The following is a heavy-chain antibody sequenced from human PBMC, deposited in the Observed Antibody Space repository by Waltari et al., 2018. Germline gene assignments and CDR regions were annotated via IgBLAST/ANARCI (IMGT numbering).Heavy chain of an antibody. D-gene: IGHD6-6*01. V-gene: IGHV4-39*07. CDR3: ARVGIAARRVFDY. Sequence: QLQLQESGPGLVKPSETLSLPCTVSGGSISSSSYYWGWTRQPPGKGLEWIGSIYYSGSTYYNPSLKSRVTISVDTSKNQFSLKLSSVTAADTAVYYCARVGIAARRVFDYWGQGTLVTVSS. CDR2: IYYSGST. J-gene: IGHJ4*02. CDR1: GGSISSSSYY.